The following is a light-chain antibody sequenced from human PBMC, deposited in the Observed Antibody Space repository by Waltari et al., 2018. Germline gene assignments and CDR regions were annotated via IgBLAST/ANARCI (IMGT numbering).Light chain of an antibody. J-gene: IGLJ2*01. CDR1: NLGDKY. CDR3: QAWDSNTYVV. CDR2: QDS. Sequence: SYELTQPPSVSVSPGQTASITCSGANLGDKYGSWYQQRPGQSPILIIHQDSKRPSGIPERFSGSNSGNTATLTISGTQALDEAVYYCQAWDSNTYVVFGGGTKLAVL. V-gene: IGLV3-1*01.